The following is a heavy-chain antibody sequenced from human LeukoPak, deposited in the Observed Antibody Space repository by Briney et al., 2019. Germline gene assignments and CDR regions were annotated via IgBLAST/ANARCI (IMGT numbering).Heavy chain of an antibody. Sequence: GGSPRLSCAASGFTFSSYAMSWVRQAPGKGLEWVSAISGSGGSTYYADSVKGRFTISRDNSKNTLYLQMNSLRAEDTAVYYCAKEARLGVVVVPAAIHANSVYWGQGTLVTVSS. CDR1: GFTFSSYA. J-gene: IGHJ4*02. D-gene: IGHD2-2*01. CDR3: AKEARLGVVVVPAAIHANSVY. CDR2: ISGSGGST. V-gene: IGHV3-23*01.